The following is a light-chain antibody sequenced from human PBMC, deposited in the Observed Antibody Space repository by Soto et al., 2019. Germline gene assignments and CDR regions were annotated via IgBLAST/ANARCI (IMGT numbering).Light chain of an antibody. CDR3: QSYDPTLRTSL. V-gene: IGLV1-40*01. CDR2: DDN. CDR1: SSNIGAGYD. J-gene: IGLJ2*01. Sequence: QSVLTQPPSVSGAPGQRVTISCTGSSSNIGAGYDLHWYRQLPGTAPKLLIYDDNNRPSGVPDRFSGSKSGTSASLAISGLQAEDEADYYCQSYDPTLRTSLFGGGTQLTVL.